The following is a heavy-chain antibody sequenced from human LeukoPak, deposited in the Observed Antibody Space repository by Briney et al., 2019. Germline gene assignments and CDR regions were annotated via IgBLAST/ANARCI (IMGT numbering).Heavy chain of an antibody. J-gene: IGHJ4*02. D-gene: IGHD3-10*01. CDR1: GGSFSSFS. V-gene: IGHV4-34*01. Sequence: PSETLSLTCAVYGGSFSSFSWSWIRQPPGKGLEWIGDINHSGSTKYNPSLKSRVTISADTSKNQFSLKLTSVTVADTAVYFCAITRITMVRGTLTKLPGVYWGQGPLVTVSS. CDR2: INHSGST. CDR3: AITRITMVRGTLTKLPGVY.